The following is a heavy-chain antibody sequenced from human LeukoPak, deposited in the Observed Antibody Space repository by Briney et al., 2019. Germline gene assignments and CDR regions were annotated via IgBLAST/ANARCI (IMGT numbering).Heavy chain of an antibody. D-gene: IGHD2-21*02. CDR1: GFTFRSHW. CDR3: ARMTAHAFDI. Sequence: GASLRLFCAASGFTFRSHWMHLGRQAPGPGPVWVSCINGDGGRTNHADSVKGRFTISRDNAKNTLYLQMNSLRAEDTAVYYCARMTAHAFDIWGQGTMVTVSS. V-gene: IGHV3-74*01. CDR2: INGDGGRT. J-gene: IGHJ3*02.